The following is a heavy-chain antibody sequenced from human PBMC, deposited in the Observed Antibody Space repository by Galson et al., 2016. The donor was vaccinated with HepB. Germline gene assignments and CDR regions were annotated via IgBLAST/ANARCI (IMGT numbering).Heavy chain of an antibody. V-gene: IGHV3-30*03. CDR2: ITTDAINK. CDR3: ARDKVQFLLLSGWGYGLDV. D-gene: IGHD3-3*01. CDR1: GFTFGSYG. J-gene: IGHJ6*02. Sequence: SLRLSCAASGFTFGSYGMHWVRQAPGKGLEWVAVITTDAINKYYADSVRGRFPISRDAPKNTLYLQMNSLRAEDTAVYYCARDKVQFLLLSGWGYGLDVWGQGTTVTVSS.